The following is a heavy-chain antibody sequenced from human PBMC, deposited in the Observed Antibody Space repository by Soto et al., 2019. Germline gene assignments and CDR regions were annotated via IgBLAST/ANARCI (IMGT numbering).Heavy chain of an antibody. J-gene: IGHJ6*02. Sequence: PSQTLSLTCTISGDSVSSNSAAWNWIRQSPSRGLEWLGRTYYRSKWYNDYAVSVKSRITINPDTSKNQFSLQLNSVTPEDTAVYYCAREGEAAGTVYYGMDVWGQGTTVTVSS. D-gene: IGHD6-13*01. CDR1: GDSVSSNSAA. CDR3: AREGEAAGTVYYGMDV. CDR2: TYYRSKWYN. V-gene: IGHV6-1*01.